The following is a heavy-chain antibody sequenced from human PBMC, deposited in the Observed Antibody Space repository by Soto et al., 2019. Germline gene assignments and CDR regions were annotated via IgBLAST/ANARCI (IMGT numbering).Heavy chain of an antibody. V-gene: IGHV3-23*01. J-gene: IGHJ4*02. CDR1: GFTFSSYA. CDR2: IRGSGGST. CDR3: AKGDDYDTAIDH. D-gene: IGHD4-17*01. Sequence: PGGSMRLSCAASGFTFSSYARNWVRQAPGKGLEWVSAIRGSGGSTYYADSVQGRFTISRDNSKNTLYLQVNSLRAEDTAVYCCAKGDDYDTAIDHWGQGTLVTVSS.